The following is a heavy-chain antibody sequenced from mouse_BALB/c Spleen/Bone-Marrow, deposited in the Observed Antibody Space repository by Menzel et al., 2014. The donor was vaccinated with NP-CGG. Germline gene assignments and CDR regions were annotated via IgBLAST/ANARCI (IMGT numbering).Heavy chain of an antibody. CDR3: ARRRDYDYFDY. Sequence: DVMLVESGGDLVKPGGSLKLSCAASGFTFSNYGMSWVRQIPDKRLEWVATTSSGGTYTFYPDSVKGRFTISRDNTKNTLTLQMTSLKSEDTAMYYCARRRDYDYFDYWGQGTTLTVSS. D-gene: IGHD2-4*01. CDR1: GFTFSNYG. V-gene: IGHV5-6*02. CDR2: TSSGGTYT. J-gene: IGHJ2*01.